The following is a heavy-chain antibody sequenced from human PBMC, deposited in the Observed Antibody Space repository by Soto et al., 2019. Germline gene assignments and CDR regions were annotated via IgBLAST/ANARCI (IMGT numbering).Heavy chain of an antibody. V-gene: IGHV3-49*03. D-gene: IGHD6-13*01. Sequence: GGSLRLSCTASGFTFGDYARSWFRQAPGKGLEWVGFIRSKAYGGTTEYAASVKGRFTISRDDSKSIAYLQMNSLKTEDTAVYYCTRVLGSWAYYFDYWGQGTLVTVSS. CDR3: TRVLGSWAYYFDY. J-gene: IGHJ4*02. CDR2: IRSKAYGGTT. CDR1: GFTFGDYA.